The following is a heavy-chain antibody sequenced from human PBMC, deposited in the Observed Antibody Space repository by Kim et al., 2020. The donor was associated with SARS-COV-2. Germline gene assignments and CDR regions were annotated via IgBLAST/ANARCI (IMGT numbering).Heavy chain of an antibody. CDR1: GYTLTELS. V-gene: IGHV1-24*01. Sequence: ASVKVSCKVSGYTLTELSMHWVRQAPGKGLEWMGGFDPEDGETIYAQKFQGRVTMTEDTSTDTAYMELSSLRSEDTAVYYCATAINYGDYRYWYFDLWGRGTLVTVSS. CDR2: FDPEDGET. D-gene: IGHD4-17*01. CDR3: ATAINYGDYRYWYFDL. J-gene: IGHJ2*01.